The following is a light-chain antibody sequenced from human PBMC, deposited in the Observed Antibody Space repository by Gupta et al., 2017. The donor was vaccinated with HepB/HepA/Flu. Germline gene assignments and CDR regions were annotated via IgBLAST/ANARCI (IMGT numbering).Light chain of an antibody. CDR2: DAS. Sequence: EIVMTQSPSTLSVSPGERPTLSCRAGQSVSSNLAWYQQKPGQATRLLLYDASTRAAGIAARISGSGCGTEFTIIISSLQSEEFAGDYCQQYNIWPPYTFGQGTKLEIK. V-gene: IGKV3-15*01. CDR1: QSVSSN. J-gene: IGKJ2*01. CDR3: QQYNIWPPYT.